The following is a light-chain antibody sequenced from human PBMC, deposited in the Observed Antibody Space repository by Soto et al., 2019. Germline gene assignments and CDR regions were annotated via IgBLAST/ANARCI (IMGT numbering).Light chain of an antibody. Sequence: QSALTQPASVSGSPGQSITISCTGSSSDVGGYNYVSWYQQHPGQAPRLIIYDVNDRPSGVSNRFSGSKSGNTASLTISGLQAGDEADYYCSSYTTSSTRVFGTGTKVTVL. V-gene: IGLV2-14*03. CDR3: SSYTTSSTRV. CDR1: SSDVGGYNY. J-gene: IGLJ1*01. CDR2: DVN.